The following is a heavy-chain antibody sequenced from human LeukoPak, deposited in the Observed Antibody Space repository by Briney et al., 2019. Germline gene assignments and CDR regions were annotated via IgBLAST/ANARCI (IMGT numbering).Heavy chain of an antibody. Sequence: GESLKISCKGSGYSFTSYWIGWVRQMPGKGLEWMGSIYPGDSDTRYSPSFQGQVPISADKSISTAYLQWSSLKASDTAMYYCARHGFGLYCSGGSCYSPRRWFDPWGQGTLVTVSS. CDR1: GYSFTSYW. CDR3: ARHGFGLYCSGGSCYSPRRWFDP. CDR2: IYPGDSDT. J-gene: IGHJ5*02. D-gene: IGHD2-15*01. V-gene: IGHV5-51*01.